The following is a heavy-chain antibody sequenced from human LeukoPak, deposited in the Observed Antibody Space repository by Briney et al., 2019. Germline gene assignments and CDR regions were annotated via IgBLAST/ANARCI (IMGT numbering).Heavy chain of an antibody. V-gene: IGHV4-61*05. CDR2: IYYSGST. J-gene: IGHJ5*02. CDR3: ARGLDYANWFDP. Sequence: PSETLSLTCTVSGGSISSSSYYWGWIRQPPGKGLEWIGYIYYSGSTNYNPSLKSRVTISVDTSKNQFSLKLSSVTAADTAVYYCARGLDYANWFDPWGQGTLVTVSS. D-gene: IGHD3/OR15-3a*01. CDR1: GGSISSSSYY.